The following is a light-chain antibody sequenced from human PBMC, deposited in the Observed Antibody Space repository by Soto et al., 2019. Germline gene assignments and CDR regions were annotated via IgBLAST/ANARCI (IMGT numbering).Light chain of an antibody. J-gene: IGLJ1*01. CDR2: EVT. CDR3: CSYAGSSSSI. Sequence: QSALTQPASVSGSPGQSITISCSGTSSDVGTYNLVSWYQQYPGKAPRLMIYEVTKRPSGVSYRFSGSKSGNTASLTISGLQPEDEADYYCCSYAGSSSSICGTGTKVT. CDR1: SSDVGTYNL. V-gene: IGLV2-23*02.